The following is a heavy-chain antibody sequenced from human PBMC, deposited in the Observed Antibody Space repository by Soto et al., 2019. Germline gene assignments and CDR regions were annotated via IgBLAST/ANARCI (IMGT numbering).Heavy chain of an antibody. D-gene: IGHD6-19*01. CDR1: GFTLSSYS. CDR3: ARSVAVAGPDY. CDR2: ISYDGNKK. Sequence: WGSLRLSCAASGFTLSSYSMHWVRQAPGKGLEWVGVISYDGNKKYYRDSVKGRFSISRDTSNNTVHLQMNSLRPDDTAVYYCARSVAVAGPDYWGKGSLVTVSS. J-gene: IGHJ4*02. V-gene: IGHV3-30-3*01.